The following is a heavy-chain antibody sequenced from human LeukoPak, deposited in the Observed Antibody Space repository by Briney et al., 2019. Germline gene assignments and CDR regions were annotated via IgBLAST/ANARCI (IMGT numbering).Heavy chain of an antibody. D-gene: IGHD3-22*01. CDR3: ARGRGVPYYYDSSGYYPADY. CDR2: IYYSGST. CDR1: GASISSGDYY. Sequence: PSETLSLTCTVSGASISSGDYYWSWIRQPPGKGLECIGHIYYSGSTYYDPSLKSRVTISVDTSKNQFSLKLSSVTAADTAVYYCARGRGVPYYYDSSGYYPADYWGQGTLVTVSS. J-gene: IGHJ4*02. V-gene: IGHV4-30-4*01.